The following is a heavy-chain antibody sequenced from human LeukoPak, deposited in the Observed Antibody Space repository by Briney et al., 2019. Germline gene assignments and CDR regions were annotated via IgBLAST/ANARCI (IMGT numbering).Heavy chain of an antibody. CDR3: TRDRGTYNWLDP. J-gene: IGHJ5*02. Sequence: PGGSLKLSCAASGFTLSDSAIHWVRQASGKGLEWVGLIDRPAKSYATAYGASVGGRFTISRDDSKNTAYLQMDSLKIEDTALYYCTRDRGTYNWLDPWGQGTLVTVSS. CDR1: GFTLSDSA. D-gene: IGHD1-26*01. V-gene: IGHV3-73*01. CDR2: IDRPAKSYAT.